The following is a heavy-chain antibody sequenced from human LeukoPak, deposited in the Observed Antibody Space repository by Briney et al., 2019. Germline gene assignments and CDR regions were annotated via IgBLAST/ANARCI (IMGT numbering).Heavy chain of an antibody. J-gene: IGHJ5*02. CDR2: IYSTGSA. CDR3: ARVADYGYYVGGDWIDP. D-gene: IGHD4-17*01. V-gene: IGHV4-4*07. CDR1: GGSISSYY. Sequence: SETLSLTCTVSGGSISSYYWSWIRQPAGKGLEWIGRIYSTGSANYNPSLKSRVTMSVDTSENQFSLKLSSVTAADTAVYYCARVADYGYYVGGDWIDPWGQGTLVTVSS.